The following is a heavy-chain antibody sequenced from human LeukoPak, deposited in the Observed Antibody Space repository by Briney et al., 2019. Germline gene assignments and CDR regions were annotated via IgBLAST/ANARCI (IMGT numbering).Heavy chain of an antibody. J-gene: IGHJ5*02. CDR1: GDSISSYY. CDR3: ARGYPREYNWFDP. Sequence: PSETLSLTCTVSGDSISSYYWGWIRQPPGKGLEWIGTIYYSGSTYYNPSLKSRVTISVETSKNQFSLKLSSVTAADTAVYYCARGYPREYNWFDPWGQGTLVTVSS. CDR2: IYYSGST. D-gene: IGHD1-1*01. V-gene: IGHV4-39*07.